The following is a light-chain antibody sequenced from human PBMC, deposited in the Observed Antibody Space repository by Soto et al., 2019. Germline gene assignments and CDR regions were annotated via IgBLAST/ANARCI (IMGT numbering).Light chain of an antibody. CDR2: AAS. Sequence: DLNMSHSRYSLSPSVFRIIRKTCRSSQSIVDYLNWYQQKPGKAPRLLIYAASTLKTGVPSRFSGSGSGTDFSLTIISLQPEDFATYYCQQSYKIPRNTFGGGTKVDIK. CDR3: QQSYKIPRNT. J-gene: IGKJ4*01. CDR1: QSIVDY. V-gene: IGKV1-39*01.